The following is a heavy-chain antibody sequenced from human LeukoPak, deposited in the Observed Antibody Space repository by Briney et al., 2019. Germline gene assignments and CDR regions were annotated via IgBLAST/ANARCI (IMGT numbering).Heavy chain of an antibody. CDR3: ARLPGSYYLYYFDS. CDR1: GFTFDNYA. D-gene: IGHD1-26*01. V-gene: IGHV3-9*01. CDR2: ISWNSGSI. J-gene: IGHJ4*02. Sequence: GGSLRLSCAASGFTFDNYAMHWVRQAPGKGLEWVSGISWNSGSIGYADSVKGRFTISRDNAKNSLYLQMNSLRAEDTAVYYCARLPGSYYLYYFDSWGQGTMVTVSS.